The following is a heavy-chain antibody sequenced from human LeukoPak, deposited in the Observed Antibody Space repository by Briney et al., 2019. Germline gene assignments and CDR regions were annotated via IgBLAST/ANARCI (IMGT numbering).Heavy chain of an antibody. D-gene: IGHD6-13*01. CDR3: ARARSAAGNFDY. J-gene: IGHJ4*02. V-gene: IGHV4-31*03. CDR2: IYYSGST. CDR1: GGSISSGGYY. Sequence: PSQTLSLTCTVSGGSISSGGYYWSWIRQHPGRGLEWIGYIYYSGSTYYNPSLKSRFTISADTSKNHFSLTLSSVTAADTAVYYCARARSAAGNFDYWGQGTLVTVSS.